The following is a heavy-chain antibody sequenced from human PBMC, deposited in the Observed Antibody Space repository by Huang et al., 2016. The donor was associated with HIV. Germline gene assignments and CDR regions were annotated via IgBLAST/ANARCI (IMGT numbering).Heavy chain of an antibody. D-gene: IGHD1-7*01. CDR1: TFTFGAYW. CDR2: IKQDEREK. CDR3: ATKTAGMDI. V-gene: IGHV3-7*01. J-gene: IGHJ6*02. Sequence: VESGGRSVQPGGSIKLSCVGSTFTFGAYWMSWVRQPPGKGLEVVANIKQDEREKYYVDSVKGRFNISRDNARKVLFLEMDNLRVEDTAIYFCATKTAGMDIWGQGTTVTVSS.